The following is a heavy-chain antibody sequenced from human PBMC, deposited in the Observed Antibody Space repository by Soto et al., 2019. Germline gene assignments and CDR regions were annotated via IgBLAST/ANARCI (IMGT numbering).Heavy chain of an antibody. D-gene: IGHD3-22*01. CDR3: ARKDKSGYFNWFDP. CDR1: GYKFTSSR. CDR2: IFPSDSDT. V-gene: IGHV5-51*01. Sequence: GESLKISCRTSGYKFTSSRIAWVRQMPGKGLEWMGIIFPSDSDTRYSPSFQGQVTISADRSTSTVFLQWASLKASDTAVYFCARKDKSGYFNWFDPWGQGTLVTSPQ. J-gene: IGHJ5*02.